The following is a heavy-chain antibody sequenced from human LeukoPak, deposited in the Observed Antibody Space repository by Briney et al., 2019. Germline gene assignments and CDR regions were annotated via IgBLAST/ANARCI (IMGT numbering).Heavy chain of an antibody. V-gene: IGHV3-7*01. CDR3: ASYSGSYSFDY. CDR2: IRQDGSEQ. D-gene: IGHD1-26*01. CDR1: GFTFSNNW. J-gene: IGHJ4*02. Sequence: AGGPLRLSCVASGFTFSNNWMSWVRQAPGKGLEWVANIRQDGSEQYYGDSVKGRFTISRDNAKNSLYLQMNSLRAEDTAVYFCASYSGSYSFDYWGQGTLVTVSS.